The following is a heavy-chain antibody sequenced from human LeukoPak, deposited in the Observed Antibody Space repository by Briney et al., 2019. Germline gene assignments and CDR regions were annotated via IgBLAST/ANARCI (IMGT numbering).Heavy chain of an antibody. Sequence: GGSLRLSCAASGFTFSTYWMHWVRQAPGKGLVWVSRINTDGSRTSYADSVKGRFTISRDNAKNTLYLQMNSLRAEDTAVYYCAREGYYSGMDVWGQGTTVTVSS. CDR1: GFTFSTYW. CDR3: AREGYYSGMDV. V-gene: IGHV3-74*01. J-gene: IGHJ6*02. CDR2: INTDGSRT.